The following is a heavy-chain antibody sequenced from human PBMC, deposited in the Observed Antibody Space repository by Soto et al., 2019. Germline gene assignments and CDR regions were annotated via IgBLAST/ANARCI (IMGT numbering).Heavy chain of an antibody. CDR3: ARHGSY. V-gene: IGHV4-39*01. Sequence: SETLSLTCSVSGVSISNTSYYWGWTRQPPGKGLEWVGTIYFSGSTFYNPSLKSRVTISIDTSKNQFSLRLSSVTAADTAVYYCARHGSYWGQGTLVTVSS. CDR1: GVSISNTSYY. CDR2: IYFSGST. J-gene: IGHJ4*02.